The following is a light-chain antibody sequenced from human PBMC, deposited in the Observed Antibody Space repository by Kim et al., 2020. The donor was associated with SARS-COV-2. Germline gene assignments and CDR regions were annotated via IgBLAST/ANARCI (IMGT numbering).Light chain of an antibody. V-gene: IGLV3-1*01. CDR3: QAWDSSTNWV. CDR1: KLGDKY. Sequence: SYELTQPPSVSVSPGQTASITCSGDKLGDKYACWYQQKPGQSPVLVIYQDSKRPSGIPERFSGSNSGNTATPTISGTQAMDEADYYCQAWDSSTNWVFGGGTKLTVL. J-gene: IGLJ3*02. CDR2: QDS.